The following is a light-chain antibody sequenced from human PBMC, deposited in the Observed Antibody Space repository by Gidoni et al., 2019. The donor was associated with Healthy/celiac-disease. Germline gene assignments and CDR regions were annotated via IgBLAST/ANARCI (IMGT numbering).Light chain of an antibody. CDR3: AAWDDSLNGDV. CDR1: SSNIGSNT. V-gene: IGLV1-44*01. CDR2: SNN. Sequence: QSVLTPPPSASGPPGQRVTISCAGSSSNIGSNTVNWYQQLPGTAPKLLIYSNNQRPSGVPDRVSGSKSGTSASLAISGLQSEDEADYYCAAWDDSLNGDVFGTGTKVTVL. J-gene: IGLJ1*01.